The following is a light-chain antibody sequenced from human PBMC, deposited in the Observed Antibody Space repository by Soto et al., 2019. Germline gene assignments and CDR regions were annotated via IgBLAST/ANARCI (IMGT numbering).Light chain of an antibody. CDR2: WAS. Sequence: DIVMTQSPDSLAVSLGERAAINCKSSQSLLYSANNKNYLAWYQQKPGQPPKLLIYWASTRESGVPDRFSGSGSGTDFTRTISSLQAEDAAVYYCQQYYNTPQTFGQGTKVEVK. CDR1: QSLLYSANNKNY. V-gene: IGKV4-1*01. J-gene: IGKJ1*01. CDR3: QQYYNTPQT.